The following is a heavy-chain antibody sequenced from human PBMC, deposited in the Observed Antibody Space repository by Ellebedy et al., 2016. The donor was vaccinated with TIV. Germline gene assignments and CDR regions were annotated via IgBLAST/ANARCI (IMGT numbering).Heavy chain of an antibody. CDR2: IIPIFGTA. D-gene: IGHD4-17*01. V-gene: IGHV1-69*13. CDR1: GGTFSSYA. CDR3: ARYYGDYVGWFDP. J-gene: IGHJ5*02. Sequence: SVKVSXKASGGTFSSYAISWVRQAPGQGLEWMGGIIPIFGTANYAQKFQGRVTITADESTSTAYMELSSLRSEDTAVYYCARYYGDYVGWFDPWGQGTLVTVSS.